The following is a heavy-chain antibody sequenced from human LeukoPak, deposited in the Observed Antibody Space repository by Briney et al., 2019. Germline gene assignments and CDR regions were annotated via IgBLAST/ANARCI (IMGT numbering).Heavy chain of an antibody. D-gene: IGHD2-2*01. CDR3: ARGPPGIVVVPAATYFDY. J-gene: IGHJ4*02. CDR2: ISSSSSYI. Sequence: GGSLRLSCAASGFTFSSYSMNWVRQAPGKGLEWVSSISSSSSYIYYADSVKGRSTISRDNAKNSLYLQMNSLRAEDTAVYYCARGPPGIVVVPAATYFDYWGQGALVTVSS. CDR1: GFTFSSYS. V-gene: IGHV3-21*01.